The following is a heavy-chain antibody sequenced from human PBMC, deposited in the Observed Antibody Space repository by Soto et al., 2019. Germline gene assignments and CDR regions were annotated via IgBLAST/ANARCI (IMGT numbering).Heavy chain of an antibody. CDR2: IYNGGST. CDR1: GDSISSVNYC. D-gene: IGHD7-27*01. J-gene: IGHJ4*02. CDR3: TRGPSGDKVDY. V-gene: IGHV4-30-4*01. Sequence: QVQLQESGPGLVKPSQTLSLTCTVSGDSISSVNYCWSWVRQPPDKGLEWIGHIYNGGSTYSNPSLKXRXTXSXXTSETQFSLRLTSVSAADTAVYYCTRGPSGDKVDYWGQGTLVTVSS.